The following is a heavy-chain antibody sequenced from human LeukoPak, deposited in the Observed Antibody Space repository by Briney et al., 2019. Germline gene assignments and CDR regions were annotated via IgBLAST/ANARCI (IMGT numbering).Heavy chain of an antibody. CDR3: AKTTGGWPRFFDH. CDR1: GYPFSGSD. Sequence: GVSLRLSCAASGYPFSGSDIHWVRQAPGKGLEWVAFVSHEGSSKFYAESVKGRFGISRDNSKSTTYLQMNGLRADDTAVYYCAKTTGGWPRFFDHWGQGTLVAVSS. CDR2: VSHEGSSK. J-gene: IGHJ4*02. V-gene: IGHV3-30*18. D-gene: IGHD6-19*01.